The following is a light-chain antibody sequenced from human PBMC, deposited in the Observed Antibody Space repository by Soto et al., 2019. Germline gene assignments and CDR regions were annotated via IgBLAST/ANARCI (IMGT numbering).Light chain of an antibody. CDR1: QSISSY. Sequence: DIQMTQSPSTLSAPVGDRVTITWRASQSISSYLNWYQQKPGKAPKLLIYAASSLQSGVPSRFSGSGSGTDFTLTISSLQPEDFATYYCQQSYSTPGTFGGGTKVDIK. CDR2: AAS. V-gene: IGKV1-39*01. CDR3: QQSYSTPGT. J-gene: IGKJ4*01.